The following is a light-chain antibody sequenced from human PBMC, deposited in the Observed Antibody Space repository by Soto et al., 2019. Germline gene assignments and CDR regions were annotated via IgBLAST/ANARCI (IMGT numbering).Light chain of an antibody. Sequence: QSVLTQPASVSGSPAQTITISCTGTSIDVVTYNLVSWYQQHPGKAPKRMIYECSKRPSGVSYRFSGSKYGNTASLTISGLQAEVELDYYCCSYSGGSTRYVFGTGTQVTVL. CDR3: CSYSGGSTRYV. J-gene: IGLJ1*01. V-gene: IGLV2-23*01. CDR2: ECS. CDR1: SIDVVTYNL.